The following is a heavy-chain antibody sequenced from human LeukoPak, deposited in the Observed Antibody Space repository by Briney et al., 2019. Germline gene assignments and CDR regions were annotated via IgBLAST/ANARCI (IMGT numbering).Heavy chain of an antibody. CDR3: ARVKYSDSSFDY. CDR2: ISNSRTTI. Sequence: GGSLRLSCAASGFTFTSHELDWVRQAPGKGLEWTAHISNSRTTIHTYYAGSVRGRFTISRDNAKNLLFLEMNNLRVDDTGVYYCARVKYSDSSFDYWGQGTTVTVSS. J-gene: IGHJ4*03. V-gene: IGHV3-48*03. D-gene: IGHD6-6*01. CDR1: GFTFTSHE.